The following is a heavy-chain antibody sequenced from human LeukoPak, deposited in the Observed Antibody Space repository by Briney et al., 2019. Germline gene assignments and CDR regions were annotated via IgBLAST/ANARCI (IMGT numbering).Heavy chain of an antibody. J-gene: IGHJ3*02. Sequence: GGSVRVSCAASGFTFSSYSMSWVRQAPGKGLEWVGAISGSGGSTYDADSVKGRFTISRDNSKNTLYLQMNSLRAEDTAVYYCAKDRWFGECLDVFDIWGQGTMVTVSS. CDR3: AKDRWFGECLDVFDI. CDR1: GFTFSSYS. CDR2: ISGSGGST. V-gene: IGHV3-23*01. D-gene: IGHD3-10*01.